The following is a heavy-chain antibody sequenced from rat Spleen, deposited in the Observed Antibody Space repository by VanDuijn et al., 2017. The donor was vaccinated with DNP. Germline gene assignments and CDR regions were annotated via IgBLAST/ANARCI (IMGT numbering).Heavy chain of an antibody. J-gene: IGHJ3*01. CDR1: GFTFNNYW. V-gene: IGHV5-31*01. Sequence: EVQLVESGGDLVQPGRSLKLSCVASGFTFNNYWMTWIRQVPGKGLEWVASITSSGGSTYYPDSVKGRFTISRDNAKNTLYLQMNSLRSEDTATYYCARDPALRGTDYWGQGTLVTVSS. CDR2: ITSSGGST. CDR3: ARDPALRGTDY. D-gene: IGHD4-3*01.